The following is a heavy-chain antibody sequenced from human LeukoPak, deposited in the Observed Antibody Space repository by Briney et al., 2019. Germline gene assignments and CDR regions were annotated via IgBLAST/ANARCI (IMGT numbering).Heavy chain of an antibody. D-gene: IGHD6-13*01. V-gene: IGHV1-69*04. J-gene: IGHJ4*02. Sequence: SSVKVSCKASGGTFSSYTISWVRQAPGQGLEWMGRIIPILGIANYAQKFQGRATITADKSTSTAYMELSSLRSEDTAVYYCAREGSSWYYFDYWGQGTLVTVSS. CDR2: IIPILGIA. CDR3: AREGSSWYYFDY. CDR1: GGTFSSYT.